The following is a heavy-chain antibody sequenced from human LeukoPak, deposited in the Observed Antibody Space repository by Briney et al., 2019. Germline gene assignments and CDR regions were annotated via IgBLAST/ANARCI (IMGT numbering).Heavy chain of an antibody. CDR1: GGSFSGYY. CDR3: ARVRYYDFWSGYNWFDP. CDR2: INHSGST. Sequence: SETLSLTCAVYGGSFSGYYWSWIRQPPGKGLEWIGEINHSGSTNYNPSLKSRFTISVDTSKNQFSLKLSSVTAADTAVYYCARVRYYDFWSGYNWFDPWGQGTLVTVSS. J-gene: IGHJ5*02. D-gene: IGHD3-3*01. V-gene: IGHV4-34*01.